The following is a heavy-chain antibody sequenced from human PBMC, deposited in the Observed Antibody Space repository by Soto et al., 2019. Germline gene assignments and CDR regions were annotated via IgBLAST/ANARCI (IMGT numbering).Heavy chain of an antibody. CDR2: ISADNRYT. CDR3: ARDQDGDYSNWFDP. Sequence: QVQLVQSGAEVKKPGASVKVSCKASGYTFTSYGFSWVRQAPGQGLEWMGWISADNRYTSYAQKLQGRVTMTTDTSTSTAYMERRSLTSDDTAVYYCARDQDGDYSNWFDPWGQGTLVTVSS. V-gene: IGHV1-18*01. CDR1: GYTFTSYG. J-gene: IGHJ5*02. D-gene: IGHD4-17*01.